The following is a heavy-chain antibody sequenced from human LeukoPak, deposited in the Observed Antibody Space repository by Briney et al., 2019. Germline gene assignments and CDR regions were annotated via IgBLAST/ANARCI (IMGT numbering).Heavy chain of an antibody. CDR2: INHSGST. Sequence: SETLSLTCAVYGGSFSGYYWSWIRQPPGKGLEWIGEINHSGSTNYNPSLKSRVTIPVDTSKNQFSLKLSSVTAADTAVYYCARVNNQWLVHVRWFDPWGQGTLVTVSS. CDR3: ARVNNQWLVHVRWFDP. D-gene: IGHD6-19*01. J-gene: IGHJ5*02. V-gene: IGHV4-34*01. CDR1: GGSFSGYY.